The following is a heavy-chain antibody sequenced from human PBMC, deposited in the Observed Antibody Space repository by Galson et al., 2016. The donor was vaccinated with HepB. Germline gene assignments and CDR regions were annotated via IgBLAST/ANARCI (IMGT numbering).Heavy chain of an antibody. CDR3: ASFRDYYYGMDV. V-gene: IGHV6-1*01. Sequence: CAISGDSVSGNSVAWNWIRQSPSRGLERLGRTFYRSKWYNEYAVSVKSRITITPDTSKNQFSPQLNSVTPEDTAVYYCASFRDYYYGMDVWGQGTTVSVSS. CDR2: TFYRSKWYN. J-gene: IGHJ6*02. CDR1: GDSVSGNSVA.